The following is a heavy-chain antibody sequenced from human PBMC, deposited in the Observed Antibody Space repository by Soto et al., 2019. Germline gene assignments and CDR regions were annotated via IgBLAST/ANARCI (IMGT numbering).Heavy chain of an antibody. CDR1: GYSFSGSY. CDR2: INPKSGHT. CDR3: GRNVAPNQKCPKTRGRVFDP. Sequence: ASVKVSCKASGYSFSGSYIHWVRQTPRHGLEWMGWINPKSGHTVLGDKFEDRVTMTRDTSINTVYMQLGNLKSDDTAIYYCGRNVAPNQKCPKTRGRVFDPCGQGTRVTV. D-gene: IGHD2-2*01. V-gene: IGHV1-2*02. J-gene: IGHJ5*02.